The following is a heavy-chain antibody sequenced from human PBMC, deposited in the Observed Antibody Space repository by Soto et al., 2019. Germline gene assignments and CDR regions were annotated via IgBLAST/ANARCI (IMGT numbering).Heavy chain of an antibody. V-gene: IGHV4-31*03. CDR2: IYYSGST. CDR1: VGSISSGGYY. D-gene: IGHD2-15*01. CDR3: ARDNSLLGSAYGIDV. J-gene: IGHJ6*02. Sequence: PSETLSFTCTVSVGSISSGGYYLSWILQHPGKGLEWLGNIYYSGSTYYNSSLKSRVTISVDTSKNQFPLKLSSVTAARTAVYHCARDNSLLGSAYGIDVWAQGTTVTVAS.